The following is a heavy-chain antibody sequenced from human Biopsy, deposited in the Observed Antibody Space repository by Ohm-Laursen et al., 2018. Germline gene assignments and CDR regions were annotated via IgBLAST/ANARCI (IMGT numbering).Heavy chain of an antibody. V-gene: IGHV4-39*01. Sequence: PSVTLSLTCTLFGGSISSRTHYRHSLRQTPGRGLEWIGTVYYRGSTYDNTSLKNRVIIYVDTSKNQFSLSLKTVTAADTAVFYFARHDLSDFWSGYPNFFDRWGQGTLVTVSS. CDR1: GGSISSRTHY. CDR3: ARHDLSDFWSGYPNFFDR. CDR2: VYYRGST. D-gene: IGHD3-3*01. J-gene: IGHJ5*02.